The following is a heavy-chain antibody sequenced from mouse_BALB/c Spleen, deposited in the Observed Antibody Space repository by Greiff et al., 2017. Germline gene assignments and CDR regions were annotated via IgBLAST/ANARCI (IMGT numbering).Heavy chain of an antibody. CDR2: ISSGGST. J-gene: IGHJ2*01. V-gene: IGHV5-6-5*01. Sequence: EVMLVESGGGLVKPGGSLKLSCAASGFTFSSYAMSWVRQTPEKRLEWVASISSGGSTYYPDSVKGRFTISRDNARNILYLQMSSLRSEDTAMYYCARGPYDYDPFDYWGQGTTLTVSS. CDR1: GFTFSSYA. D-gene: IGHD2-4*01. CDR3: ARGPYDYDPFDY.